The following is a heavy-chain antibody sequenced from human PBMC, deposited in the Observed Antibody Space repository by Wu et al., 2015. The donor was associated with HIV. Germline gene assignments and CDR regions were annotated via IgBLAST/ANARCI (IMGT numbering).Heavy chain of an antibody. D-gene: IGHD6-13*01. CDR1: GYTFTSYG. Sequence: QVQLVQSGAEVKKPGASVKVSCKASGYTFTSYGVSWVRQAPGQGLEWMAWISAYNGNTTYAQKFQGRVTMTTDTSTSTVYMELRSLRSDDTAVYYCARAYRSSWDGLYYYYYGMDVWGQGTTVTVSS. CDR2: ISAYNGNT. J-gene: IGHJ6*02. CDR3: ARAYRSSWDGLYYYYYGMDV. V-gene: IGHV1-18*01.